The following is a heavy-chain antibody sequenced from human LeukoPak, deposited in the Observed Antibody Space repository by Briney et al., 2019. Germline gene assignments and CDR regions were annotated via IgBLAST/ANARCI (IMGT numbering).Heavy chain of an antibody. CDR1: GYTFTSYA. V-gene: IGHV7-4-1*02. CDR2: INTNTGNP. J-gene: IGHJ4*02. CDR3: ARGEMATIRVSDY. Sequence: EASVKVSCKASGYTFTSYAMDWVRQAPGQGLEWMGWINTNTGNPTYAQGFTGRFVFSLDTSVSTAYLQISSLKAEDTAVYYCARGEMATIRVSDYWGQGTLVTVSS. D-gene: IGHD5-24*01.